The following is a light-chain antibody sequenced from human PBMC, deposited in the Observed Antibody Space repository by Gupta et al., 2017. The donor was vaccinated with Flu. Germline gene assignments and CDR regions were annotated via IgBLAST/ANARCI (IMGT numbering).Light chain of an antibody. V-gene: IGKV3-15*01. CDR1: QSLNYN. Sequence: ILMTQSPATLSVSPGERATLSCRASQSLNYNLAWYQQKPGQAPRLLIYDASTRATGVPARFSGSGSGTEFILTISSLQSEDFALYYCQHYNTWPPEHNCGQGTKLEIK. CDR3: QHYNTWPPEHN. J-gene: IGKJ2*01. CDR2: DAS.